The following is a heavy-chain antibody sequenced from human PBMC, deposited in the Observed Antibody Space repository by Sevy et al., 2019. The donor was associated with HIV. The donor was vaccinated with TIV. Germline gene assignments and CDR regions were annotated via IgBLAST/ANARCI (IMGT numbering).Heavy chain of an antibody. Sequence: GGSLRLSCAASGFTFSSYAMHWVRQAPGKGLEWVAVISYDGSNKYYADSVKGRFTISRDNSKNTLYLQMNSLRAEDTAVYYCARDSSSWYEWLTGTTFRFDPWGQGTLVTVSS. V-gene: IGHV3-30-3*01. CDR2: ISYDGSNK. J-gene: IGHJ5*02. CDR1: GFTFSSYA. CDR3: ARDSSSWYEWLTGTTFRFDP. D-gene: IGHD6-13*01.